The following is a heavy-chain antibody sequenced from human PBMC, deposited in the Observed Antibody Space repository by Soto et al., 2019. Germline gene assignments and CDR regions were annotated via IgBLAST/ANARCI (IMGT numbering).Heavy chain of an antibody. D-gene: IGHD6-13*01. J-gene: IGHJ6*02. V-gene: IGHV1-69*02. CDR3: ASPGSSWYNSYYYGMDV. CDR1: GGTFSSYT. Sequence: QVQLVQSGAEVKKPGSSVKVSCKASGGTFSSYTISWVRQAPGQGLEWMGRIIPILGIANYAQKFQGRVTITADKSTSTAYMELRSLRSEDTAVYYCASPGSSWYNSYYYGMDVWGQGTTVTVSS. CDR2: IIPILGIA.